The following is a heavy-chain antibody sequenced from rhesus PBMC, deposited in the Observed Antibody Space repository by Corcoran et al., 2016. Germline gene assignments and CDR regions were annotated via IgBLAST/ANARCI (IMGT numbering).Heavy chain of an antibody. D-gene: IGHD1-26*01. V-gene: IGHV4S11*01. J-gene: IGHJ6*01. CDR2: MHGSGYNI. Sequence: QVQLQESGQGLVKPSETLSLTCAVSGVSISNNFWSWIRQAPGTGLEWLGYMHGSGYNIKFNPSLEIPNTLSSYTSTNQFDLQLSSMTAAETAIYYCARWTQDNNRQIYGLDSWGQGAVVTVSS. CDR3: ARWTQDNNRQIYGLDS. CDR1: GVSISNNF.